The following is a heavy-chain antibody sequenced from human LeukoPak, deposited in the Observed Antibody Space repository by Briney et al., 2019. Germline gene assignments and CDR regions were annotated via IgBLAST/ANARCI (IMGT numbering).Heavy chain of an antibody. CDR1: GFTFSSYS. Sequence: AGGSLRLSGAASGFTFSSYSMNWVRQAPGEGLEWVSSISGGSYYIYYADSVKGRFTISRDNAKNSLYLQMNSLRAEDTAVYYCARGVVPAAWGQGTLVTVAS. J-gene: IGHJ4*02. V-gene: IGHV3-21*01. D-gene: IGHD2-2*01. CDR3: ARGVVPAA. CDR2: ISGGSYYI.